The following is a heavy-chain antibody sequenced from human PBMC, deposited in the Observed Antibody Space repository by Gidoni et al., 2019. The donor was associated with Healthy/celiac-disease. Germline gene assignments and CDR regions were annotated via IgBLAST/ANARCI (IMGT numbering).Heavy chain of an antibody. CDR2: IAYDGSNK. CDR1: ALTVGRYP. CDR3: ARVGPRGYNSIGYMHYYGMDV. V-gene: IGHV3-30-3*01. Sequence: QVPLVGFGCGAVHAGRSLKLSCAASALTVGRYPMHLVLQAPGKGLAWVAVIAYDGSNKYYADSVTVRSTTSRDNSTNTLYLQMNRLRAEDTAVYYCARVGPRGYNSIGYMHYYGMDVWGQGTTVTVSS. J-gene: IGHJ6*02. D-gene: IGHD3-22*01.